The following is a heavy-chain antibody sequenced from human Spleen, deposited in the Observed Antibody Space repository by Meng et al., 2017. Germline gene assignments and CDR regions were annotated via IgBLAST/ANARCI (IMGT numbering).Heavy chain of an antibody. CDR3: ARGPTTMAHDFDY. V-gene: IGHV4-34*01. D-gene: IGHD4-11*01. CDR1: GGSFSDSY. CDR2: INHSGST. Sequence: QVRLVQWGAGMLQAVGTPSLPGVVSGGSFSDSYWGWIRQPPGKGLDCIGEINHSGSTNYNPSLESRATISVDTSQNNLSLKLSSVTAADSAVYYCARGPTTMAHDFDYWGQGTLVTVSS. J-gene: IGHJ4*02.